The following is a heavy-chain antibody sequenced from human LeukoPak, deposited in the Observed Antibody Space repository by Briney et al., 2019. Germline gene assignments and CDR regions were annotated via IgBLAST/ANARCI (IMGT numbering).Heavy chain of an antibody. Sequence: GGSLRLSCAASGFTFSGYAMHWVRQAPGKGLEWVAVISYDGSNKYYADSVKGRFTISRDSAKNSLYLQMNSLRAEDTAVYYCAREYSSSSGRSFDYWGQGTLVIVSS. V-gene: IGHV3-30-3*01. CDR3: AREYSSSSGRSFDY. J-gene: IGHJ4*02. CDR1: GFTFSGYA. D-gene: IGHD6-6*01. CDR2: ISYDGSNK.